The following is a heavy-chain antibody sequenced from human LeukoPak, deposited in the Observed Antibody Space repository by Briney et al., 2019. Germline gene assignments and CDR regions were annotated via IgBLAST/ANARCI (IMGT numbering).Heavy chain of an antibody. CDR3: ARGRGYCSGGSCYFYYYYGMDV. D-gene: IGHD2-15*01. Sequence: SETLSLTCTVSGGSISSYYWSWIRQPPGKELEWIAYIHYSGSTNYNPSLMSRVSISIDTSKNQFSLKVSSVTAADTAVYYCARGRGYCSGGSCYFYYYYGMDVWGQGTTVTVSS. CDR2: IHYSGST. J-gene: IGHJ6*02. CDR1: GGSISSYY. V-gene: IGHV4-59*01.